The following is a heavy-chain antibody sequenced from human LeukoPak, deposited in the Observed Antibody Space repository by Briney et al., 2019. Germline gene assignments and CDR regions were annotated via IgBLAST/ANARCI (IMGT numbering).Heavy chain of an antibody. CDR3: TSLRYFDWLSFDP. CDR1: GYSISSGYY. D-gene: IGHD3-9*01. J-gene: IGHJ5*02. CDR2: IYHSGST. V-gene: IGHV4-38-2*02. Sequence: SETLSLTCTVSGYSISSGYYWGWIRQPPGKGLEWIGSIYHSGSTYYNPSLKSRVTISVDTSKNQFSLKVTSVTAADSAVYYCTSLRYFDWLSFDPWGQGTLVTVSS.